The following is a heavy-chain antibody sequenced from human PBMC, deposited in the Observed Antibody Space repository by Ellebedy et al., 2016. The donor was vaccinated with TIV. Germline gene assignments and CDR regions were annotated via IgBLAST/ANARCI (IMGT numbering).Heavy chain of an antibody. CDR1: GFTFDDYA. J-gene: IGHJ6*02. Sequence: GGSLRLSCGVSGFTFDDYAMHWVRQAPGKGLEWVSGISWNSGSIGYADSVKGRFTISRDNSKNTLYLQMNSLRAEDTAVYYCAREPYSNYIPRYYYGMDVWGQGTTVTVSS. CDR3: AREPYSNYIPRYYYGMDV. V-gene: IGHV3-9*01. D-gene: IGHD4-11*01. CDR2: ISWNSGSI.